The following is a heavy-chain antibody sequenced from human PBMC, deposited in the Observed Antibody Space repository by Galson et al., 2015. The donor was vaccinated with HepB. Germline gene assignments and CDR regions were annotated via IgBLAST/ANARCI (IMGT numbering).Heavy chain of an antibody. D-gene: IGHD3-3*01. V-gene: IGHV3-11*01. CDR1: GFTFSDYH. Sequence: SLRLSCAASGFTFSDYHMSWIRQAPGKGLEWVSYISSSGSTIYYADSVKGRFTISRDNAKNSLYLQMNSLRAEDTAVYYCARADDFWSGYNLFDYWGQGTLVTVSS. CDR3: ARADDFWSGYNLFDY. J-gene: IGHJ4*02. CDR2: ISSSGSTI.